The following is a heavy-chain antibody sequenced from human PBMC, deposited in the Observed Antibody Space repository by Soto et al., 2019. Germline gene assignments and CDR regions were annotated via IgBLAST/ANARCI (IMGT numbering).Heavy chain of an antibody. Sequence: PGGSLRLSCEGSGFTSISYVMHWGRQAPGKGLEWVALISFDGSKKNYADSVKGRFTISRDNSKSMMYLQMNSLRPEDTAVYYCARGVFYYYGSSGYSPDYWGQGTLVTVSS. D-gene: IGHD3-22*01. CDR2: ISFDGSKK. CDR3: ARGVFYYYGSSGYSPDY. CDR1: GFTSISYV. V-gene: IGHV3-30-3*01. J-gene: IGHJ4*02.